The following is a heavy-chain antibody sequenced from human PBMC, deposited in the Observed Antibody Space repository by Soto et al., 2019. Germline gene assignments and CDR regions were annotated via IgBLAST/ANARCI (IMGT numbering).Heavy chain of an antibody. CDR1: GFSLSTSGVG. D-gene: IGHD2-15*01. CDR2: IHWDDDK. V-gene: IGHV2-5*02. J-gene: IGHJ3*02. CDR3: AHRGYCSGGSCYLSAFDI. Sequence: QITLKESGPTLVKPTQTLTLTCTFSGFSLSTSGVGVGWIRQPPGKALEWLALIHWDDDKRYSPSLKSRLTITKDTSKNQVVLTMTNMDPVDTATYYCAHRGYCSGGSCYLSAFDIWGQGTMVTVSS.